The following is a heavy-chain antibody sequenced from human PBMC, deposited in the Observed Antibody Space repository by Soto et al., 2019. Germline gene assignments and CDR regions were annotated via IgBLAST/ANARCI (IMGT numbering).Heavy chain of an antibody. CDR1: GLTFSSYS. D-gene: IGHD3-3*01. CDR2: ISFKGGTT. V-gene: IGHV3-23*01. J-gene: IGHJ4*02. Sequence: PGGSLRLSCEASGLTFSSYSMSWVRQAPGKGLEWVSMISFKGGTTYYADSVKGRFTISRDNSKNTVYLQMNNLGADDTAVYYCESVLEWLCSDYCGQRIPVTVSS. CDR3: ESVLEWLCSDY.